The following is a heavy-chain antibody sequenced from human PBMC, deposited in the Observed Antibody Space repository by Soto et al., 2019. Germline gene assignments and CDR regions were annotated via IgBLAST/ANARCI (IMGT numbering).Heavy chain of an antibody. CDR1: GYTFTSYG. Sequence: QVPLVQSGAEVKKPGASVKVSCKASGYTFTSYGISWVRQAPGQGLEWMGWISAYNGNTNYAQKLQGRVTMTTDTSTSTAYMELRSLRSDDTAVYYCARDRLPRSSSWYLLNYWGQGTLVTVSS. J-gene: IGHJ4*02. CDR3: ARDRLPRSSSWYLLNY. CDR2: ISAYNGNT. D-gene: IGHD6-13*01. V-gene: IGHV1-18*01.